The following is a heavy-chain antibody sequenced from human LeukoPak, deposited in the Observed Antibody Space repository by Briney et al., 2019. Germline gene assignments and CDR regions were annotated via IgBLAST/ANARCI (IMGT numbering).Heavy chain of an antibody. CDR2: IYYSGST. CDR1: AGSIISHY. Sequence: PSETLSLTCTVSAGSIISHYWSWIRQPPGKGLEWIGYIYYSGSTNFNPSLKSRVTLSIDTSKNQFSLNLSSVTAADTAVYYCAREYYYNSSAYYRYFDCWGQGALVTVSS. CDR3: AREYYYNSSAYYRYFDC. D-gene: IGHD3-22*01. V-gene: IGHV4-59*11. J-gene: IGHJ4*02.